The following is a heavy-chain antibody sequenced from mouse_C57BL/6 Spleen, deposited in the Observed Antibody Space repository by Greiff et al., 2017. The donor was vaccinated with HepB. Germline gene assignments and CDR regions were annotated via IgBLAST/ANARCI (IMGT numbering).Heavy chain of an antibody. Sequence: EVKLMESAGGLVQPGSSMKLSCTASGFTFSDYYMAWVRQVPEKGLEWVANINYDGSSTYYLDSLKSRFIISRDNAKNILYLQMSSLKSEDTATYYCARVDGYYGDFDYWGQGTTLTVSS. CDR2: INYDGSST. CDR3: ARVDGYYGDFDY. CDR1: GFTFSDYY. J-gene: IGHJ2*01. V-gene: IGHV5-16*01. D-gene: IGHD2-3*01.